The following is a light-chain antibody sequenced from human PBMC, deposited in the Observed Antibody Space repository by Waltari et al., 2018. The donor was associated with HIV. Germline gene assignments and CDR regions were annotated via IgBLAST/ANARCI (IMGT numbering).Light chain of an antibody. V-gene: IGLV1-44*01. Sequence: QSVLTQPPSASGTPGQGVTISCSGSSSNIGSTAVNWYRQLPGTAPKVLIYRNNQRPSGVPDRFSGSKSGTSASLAISGLQSEDDADYYCAAWDDSLNGLLFGGGTKLTVL. CDR2: RNN. CDR1: SSNIGSTA. CDR3: AAWDDSLNGLL. J-gene: IGLJ2*01.